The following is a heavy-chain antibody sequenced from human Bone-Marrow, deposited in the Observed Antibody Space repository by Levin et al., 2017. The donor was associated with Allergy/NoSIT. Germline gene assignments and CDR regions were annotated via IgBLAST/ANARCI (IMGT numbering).Heavy chain of an antibody. D-gene: IGHD2-15*01. CDR2: ISGSGGST. J-gene: IGHJ4*02. V-gene: IGHV3-23*01. Sequence: ETLSLTCAASGFTFSSYAMSWVRQAPGKGLEWVSAISGSGGSTYYADSVKGRFTISRDNSKNTLYLQMNSLRAEDTAVYYCAKAIAPYCSGGSCDPDFDYWGQGTLVTVSS. CDR3: AKAIAPYCSGGSCDPDFDY. CDR1: GFTFSSYA.